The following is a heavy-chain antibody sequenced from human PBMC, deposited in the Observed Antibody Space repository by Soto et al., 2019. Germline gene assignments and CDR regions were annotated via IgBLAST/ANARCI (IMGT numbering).Heavy chain of an antibody. Sequence: GGSLRLSCAASGFTFSSYSMNWVRQAPGKGLEWVSYISSSSSTIYYADSVKGRFTISRDNAKNSLYLQMNSLRDEDTAVYYCARMGWPVLSPPVEGDYYYYYGMDVWGQGTTVTVSS. J-gene: IGHJ6*02. V-gene: IGHV3-48*02. D-gene: IGHD6-19*01. CDR3: ARMGWPVLSPPVEGDYYYYYGMDV. CDR1: GFTFSSYS. CDR2: ISSSSSTI.